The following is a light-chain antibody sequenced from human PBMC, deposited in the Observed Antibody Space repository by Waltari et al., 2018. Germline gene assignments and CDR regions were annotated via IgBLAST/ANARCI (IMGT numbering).Light chain of an antibody. CDR2: KVY. CDR3: MQATHWPYT. J-gene: IGKJ2*01. CDR1: QSLVFSDGNIY. V-gene: IGKV2-30*01. Sequence: DAVMTQSPLSLPVTLGQPASISCRSIQSLVFSDGNIYLNWFQQRPGQSPRRLIYKVYNRDSGVPDRFSGSGSGTDVTLKISRVEAEDVGGVYYCMQATHWPYTFGQGTKLEIK.